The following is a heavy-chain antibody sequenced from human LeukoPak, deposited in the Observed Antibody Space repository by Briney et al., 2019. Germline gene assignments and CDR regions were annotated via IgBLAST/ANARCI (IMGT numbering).Heavy chain of an antibody. J-gene: IGHJ4*02. D-gene: IGHD6-13*01. CDR1: GGSISSYY. Sequence: SETLSLTCTVSGGSISSYYWSWIRQPPGKGLEWIGYIYYSGSTNYNPSLKSRVTISVDTSKNQFSLKLSSVTAADTAVYYCARHSSSWYSNYFDYWSQGTLVTVSS. V-gene: IGHV4-59*08. CDR3: ARHSSSWYSNYFDY. CDR2: IYYSGST.